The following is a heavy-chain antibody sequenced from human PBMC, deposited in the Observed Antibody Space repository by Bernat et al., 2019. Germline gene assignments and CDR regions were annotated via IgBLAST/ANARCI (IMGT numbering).Heavy chain of an antibody. J-gene: IGHJ4*01. D-gene: IGHD3-10*01. CDR3: AGENKHWFPSIVFDY. CDR2: ISSSGSTI. V-gene: IGHV3-11*01. Sequence: QVQLVESGGGLVKPGGSLRLSCAASGFSFSDYYMSWIRQAPGKGLEWVSWISSSGSTIYYADSVKGRFTISRDDAKRSLYLQMIGLRAEDTAIYYSAGENKHWFPSIVFDYWGQGSLVIVSS. CDR1: GFSFSDYY.